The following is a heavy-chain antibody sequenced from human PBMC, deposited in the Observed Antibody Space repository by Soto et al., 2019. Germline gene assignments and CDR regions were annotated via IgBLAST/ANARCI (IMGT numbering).Heavy chain of an antibody. CDR3: ARVPDV. Sequence: SQPMSLTSAVFDGSIIGGGYSRSWIRQPPGKGLEWIGYIYHSGSTYYNPSLKSRVTISVDRSKNQFSLKLSSVTAADTAVYYCARVPDVWGQGTTVTVSS. CDR2: IYHSGST. J-gene: IGHJ6*02. V-gene: IGHV4-30-2*01. CDR1: DGSIIGGGYS.